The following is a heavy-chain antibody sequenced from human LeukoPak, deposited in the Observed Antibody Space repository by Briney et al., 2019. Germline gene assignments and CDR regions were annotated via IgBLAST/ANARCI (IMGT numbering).Heavy chain of an antibody. CDR2: ISSSSSTI. Sequence: GGSLRLSCAASGFTFSSYSMNWVRQAPGKGLEWVSYISSSSSTIYYADSAKGRFTISRDNAKNSLYLQMNSLSAEDTAVYYCARLDYYDSSGYYSHVQLDYWGQGTLVTVSS. CDR3: ARLDYYDSSGYYSHVQLDY. V-gene: IGHV3-48*01. J-gene: IGHJ4*02. CDR1: GFTFSSYS. D-gene: IGHD3-22*01.